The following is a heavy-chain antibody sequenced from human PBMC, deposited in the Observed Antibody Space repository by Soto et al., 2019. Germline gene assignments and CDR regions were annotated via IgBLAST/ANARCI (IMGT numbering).Heavy chain of an antibody. J-gene: IGHJ4*02. CDR1: GGFISSDGFY. V-gene: IGHV4-39*01. D-gene: IGHD5-18*01. Sequence: SETLSLTCSVSGGFISSDGFYWGWIRQPPGKGLELIGSIYYSRSVYYSPSLRSRATISVDTSKNQVSLKLSSVASTDTAVYYCARHRGYNHGHVAYWGPGTLVTVSS. CDR3: ARHRGYNHGHVAY. CDR2: IYYSRSV.